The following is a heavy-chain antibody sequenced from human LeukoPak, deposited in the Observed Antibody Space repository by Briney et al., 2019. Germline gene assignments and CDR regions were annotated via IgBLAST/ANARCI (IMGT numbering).Heavy chain of an antibody. D-gene: IGHD6-19*01. CDR1: GFTFSSYG. CDR2: ISGSGGST. CDR3: ARDGQWLPFDY. J-gene: IGHJ4*02. Sequence: TGGSLRLSCAASGFTFSSYGMSWVRQAPGKGLEWVSGISGSGGSTYYADSVKGRFTISRDNAKNSLYLQMNSLRAEDTAVYYCARDGQWLPFDYWGQGTLVTVSS. V-gene: IGHV3-23*01.